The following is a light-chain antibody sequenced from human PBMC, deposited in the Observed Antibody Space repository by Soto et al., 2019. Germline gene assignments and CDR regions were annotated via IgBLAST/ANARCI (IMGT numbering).Light chain of an antibody. Sequence: QSVLTQPPSASGTPGQRVTISCSGSSSNIGSNTVNWYQQLPGTAPKLLIYSNSQRPSGVPDRFSGSKSGTSASLAISGLQSEDEADYHCAAWDDSLNGLVFGGGTQLTVL. CDR1: SSNIGSNT. J-gene: IGLJ2*01. V-gene: IGLV1-44*01. CDR3: AAWDDSLNGLV. CDR2: SNS.